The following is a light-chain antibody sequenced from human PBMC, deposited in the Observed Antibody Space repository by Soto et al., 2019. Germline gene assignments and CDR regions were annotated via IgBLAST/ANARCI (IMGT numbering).Light chain of an antibody. CDR1: TDPLGRDDGISY. Sequence: SVRTQTAPPPPFTPVEPASSPRTSRTDPLGRDDGISYLDWYLQKPGQSPRLLIYTLSYRASGVPDRFSGSGSGTDFTLRISSMETEDVGVYYCTQLPDSPLTFGGGTKVDIK. CDR3: TQLPDSPLT. V-gene: IGKV2-40*01. J-gene: IGKJ4*01. CDR2: TLS.